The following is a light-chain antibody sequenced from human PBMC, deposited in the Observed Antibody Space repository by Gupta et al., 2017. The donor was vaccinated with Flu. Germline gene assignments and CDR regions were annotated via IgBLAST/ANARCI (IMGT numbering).Light chain of an antibody. Sequence: QSALTQPASVSGSPGQSIPISCPGTSSDVGVYDYVSWYQQQPDKAPKLMIYGVTNRPPGVSNRFSGSKSGNTASLTISGLQAEDEADYYCSSYTTRSTWLFGGGTRLTVL. CDR3: SSYTTRSTWL. V-gene: IGLV2-14*01. J-gene: IGLJ2*01. CDR1: SSDVGVYDY. CDR2: GVT.